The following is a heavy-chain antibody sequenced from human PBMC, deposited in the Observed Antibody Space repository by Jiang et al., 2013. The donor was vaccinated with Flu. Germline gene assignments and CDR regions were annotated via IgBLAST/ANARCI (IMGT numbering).Heavy chain of an antibody. CDR3: ARSYYDSSGYYGTAGLDY. CDR2: IIPIFGTA. J-gene: IGHJ4*02. Sequence: GTFSSYAISWVRQAPGQGLEWMGGIIPIFGTANYAQKFQGRVTITADESTSTAYMELSSLRSEDTAVYYCARSYYDSSGYYGTAGLDYWGQGTLVTVSS. CDR1: GTFSSYA. D-gene: IGHD3-22*01. V-gene: IGHV1-69*01.